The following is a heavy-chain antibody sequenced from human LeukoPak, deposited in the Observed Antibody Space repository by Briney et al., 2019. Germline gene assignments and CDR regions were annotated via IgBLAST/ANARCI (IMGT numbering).Heavy chain of an antibody. CDR3: ARRGTVTQVFDY. J-gene: IGHJ4*02. CDR1: GGSFSGYY. CDR2: INHSGST. Sequence: SETLSLTCAVYGGSFSGYYWSWIRQPPGKVLEWIGEINHSGSTNYNPSLKSRVTISVETSKNQFSLKLSSVTAADTAVYYCARRGTVTQVFDYWGQGTLVTVSS. D-gene: IGHD4-17*01. V-gene: IGHV4-34*01.